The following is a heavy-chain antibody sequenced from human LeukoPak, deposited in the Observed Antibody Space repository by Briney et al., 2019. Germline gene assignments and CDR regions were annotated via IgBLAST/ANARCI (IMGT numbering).Heavy chain of an antibody. CDR1: GFTFSDYY. V-gene: IGHV3-11*03. D-gene: IGHD2-15*01. CDR2: ISSSSSYT. CDR3: ERGYSFGPYGMDV. Sequence: PGGSLRLSCAASGFTFSDYYMSWIRQAPGKGLEWVSYISSSSSYTNYADSVKGRFTISRDNSKNTLYLQMSSLRAEDTAVYFCERGYSFGPYGMDVWVQGTTVTVSS. J-gene: IGHJ6*02.